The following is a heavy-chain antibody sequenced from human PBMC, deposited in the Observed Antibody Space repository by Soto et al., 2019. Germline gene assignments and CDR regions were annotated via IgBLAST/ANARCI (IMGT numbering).Heavy chain of an antibody. D-gene: IGHD2-15*01. Sequence: GASVKVSCKASGYTFTSYDINWVRQATGQGLEWMGWMNPNSGNTGYAQKFQGRVTMTRNTSISTAYMELSSLRSEDTAVYYCASGTVTYCSGGSCPNDAFDIWGQGTMVTVSS. CDR1: GYTFTSYD. V-gene: IGHV1-8*01. CDR3: ASGTVTYCSGGSCPNDAFDI. J-gene: IGHJ3*02. CDR2: MNPNSGNT.